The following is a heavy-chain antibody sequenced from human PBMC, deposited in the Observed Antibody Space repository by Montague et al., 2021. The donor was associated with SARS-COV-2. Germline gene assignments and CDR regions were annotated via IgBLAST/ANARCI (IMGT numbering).Heavy chain of an antibody. CDR3: ARGALFYDSSGYYSDAFDI. CDR1: GGSISSYY. Sequence: SETLSLTCTVSGGSISSYYWNWIRQSAGKGLEWIGRIYTSGSTNYDPSLKSRVTMSVDTSKNQFSLKLSSVTAADMAVYYCARGALFYDSSGYYSDAFDIWGQGTMVTVSS. V-gene: IGHV4-4*07. D-gene: IGHD3-22*01. J-gene: IGHJ3*02. CDR2: IYTSGST.